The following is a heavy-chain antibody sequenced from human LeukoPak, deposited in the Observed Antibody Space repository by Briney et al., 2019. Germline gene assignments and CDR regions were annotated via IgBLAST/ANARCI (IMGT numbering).Heavy chain of an antibody. J-gene: IGHJ4*02. CDR1: GFTFSSYW. D-gene: IGHD3-10*01. CDR3: ARDLRNRRLWFGESPGY. V-gene: IGHV3-7*01. Sequence: GGSLRLSCAASGFTFSSYWMSWVRQAPGKGLEWVANIKQDGSEKYYVDSVKGRFTISRDNAKNSLYLQMNSLRAEDTAVYYCARDLRNRRLWFGESPGYWGQGTLATVSS. CDR2: IKQDGSEK.